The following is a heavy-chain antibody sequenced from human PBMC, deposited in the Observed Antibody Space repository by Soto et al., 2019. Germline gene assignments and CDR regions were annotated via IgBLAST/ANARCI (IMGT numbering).Heavy chain of an antibody. V-gene: IGHV3-74*01. CDR3: AKNRLRQLAYNYVNWFDP. CDR2: INSDGSST. D-gene: IGHD5-18*01. J-gene: IGHJ5*02. CDR1: GFTFSSYW. Sequence: TGGSLRLSCAASGFTFSSYWMYWVRQAPGKGLVWVSRINSDGSSTNYADSVKGRFTISRDNAKNTLYLQMNSVRAEDTAVYYCAKNRLRQLAYNYVNWFDPWGQGTLVTVSS.